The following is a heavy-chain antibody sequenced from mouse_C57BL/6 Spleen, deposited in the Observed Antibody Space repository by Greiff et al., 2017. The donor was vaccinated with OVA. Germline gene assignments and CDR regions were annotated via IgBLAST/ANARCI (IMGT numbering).Heavy chain of an antibody. CDR1: GYTFTDYY. V-gene: IGHV1-26*01. D-gene: IGHD1-1*01. J-gene: IGHJ2*01. Sequence: EVQLQQSGPELVKPGASVKISCKASGYTFTDYYMNWVKQSHGKSLEWIGDINPNNGGTSYNQKFKGKATLTVDKSSSTAYMELRSLTSEDSAVYYCARAITRIDYWGQGTTLTVSS. CDR2: INPNNGGT. CDR3: ARAITRIDY.